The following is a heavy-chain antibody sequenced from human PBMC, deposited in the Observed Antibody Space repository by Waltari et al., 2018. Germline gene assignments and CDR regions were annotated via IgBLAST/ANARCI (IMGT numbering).Heavy chain of an antibody. CDR3: ARLMYGSTFGGMDV. D-gene: IGHD3-10*01. CDR1: GLAVNTTY. V-gene: IGHV3-53*01. Sequence: EVQLVESGGALIQPGGSLILSCAASGLAVNTTYMTWVRQAPGKGLEWISVLHTGGTTNYAESVEGRFTISRDNSKNTVYLQMDTLRAEDTAIYFCARLMYGSTFGGMDVWGRGTTVIVSS. J-gene: IGHJ6*02. CDR2: LHTGGTT.